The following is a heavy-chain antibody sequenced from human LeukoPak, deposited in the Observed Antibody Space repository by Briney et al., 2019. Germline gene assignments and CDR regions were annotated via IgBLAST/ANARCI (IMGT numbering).Heavy chain of an antibody. CDR2: IYYSGST. J-gene: IGHJ4*02. CDR1: GGSIRSYY. CDR3: ARGISNLPYYFDF. Sequence: SETLSLTCTVSGGSIRSYYWSWIRQPPGKGLEWIGYIYYSGSTIYNPSLKSRVTISVDTSKNQFSLKLSSVTAADTAIYYCARGISNLPYYFDFWGQGTLVAVSS. D-gene: IGHD2-15*01. V-gene: IGHV4-59*01.